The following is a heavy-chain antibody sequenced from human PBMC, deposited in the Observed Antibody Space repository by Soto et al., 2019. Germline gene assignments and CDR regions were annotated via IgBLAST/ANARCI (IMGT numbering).Heavy chain of an antibody. V-gene: IGHV3-30*18. CDR3: AKDDVLLWFGELSGAFDI. J-gene: IGHJ3*02. D-gene: IGHD3-10*01. CDR1: GFTFSSYG. CDR2: ISYDGSNK. Sequence: GGSLRLSCAASGFTFSSYGMHWVRQAPGKGLEWVAVISYDGSNKYYADSVKGRFTISRDNSKNTLYLQMNSLRAEDTAVYYCAKDDVLLWFGELSGAFDIWGQGTMVTVSS.